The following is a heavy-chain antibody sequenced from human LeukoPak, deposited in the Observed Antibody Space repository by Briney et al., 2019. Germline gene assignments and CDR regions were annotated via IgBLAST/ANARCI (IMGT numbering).Heavy chain of an antibody. D-gene: IGHD4-23*01. Sequence: PGGSLRLSCAASGFTFSNYGMHWVRQAPGKGLEWVAFIWYDGSNKYYADSVKGRFTISRDNSKHTVYLQMNSLRAEDTAVYYCAKVLAVTSYGAKSVFDHWGQGTLVTVSS. V-gene: IGHV3-30*02. J-gene: IGHJ4*02. CDR3: AKVLAVTSYGAKSVFDH. CDR1: GFTFSNYG. CDR2: IWYDGSNK.